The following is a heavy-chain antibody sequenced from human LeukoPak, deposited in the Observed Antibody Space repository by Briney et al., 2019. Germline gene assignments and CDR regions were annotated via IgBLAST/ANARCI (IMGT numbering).Heavy chain of an antibody. Sequence: GASVKVSCKASGYSFTAYYMHLVRQAPGKGLEWMGGFDPEDGETIYAQKFQGRVTMTEDTSTDTAYMELSSLRSEDTAVYYCATAYYDFWSGYLYWGQGTLVTVSS. CDR1: GYSFTAYY. D-gene: IGHD3-3*01. CDR2: FDPEDGET. J-gene: IGHJ4*02. V-gene: IGHV1-24*01. CDR3: ATAYYDFWSGYLY.